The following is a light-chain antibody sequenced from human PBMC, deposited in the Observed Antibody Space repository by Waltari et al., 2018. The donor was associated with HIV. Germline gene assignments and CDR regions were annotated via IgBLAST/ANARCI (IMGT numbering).Light chain of an antibody. J-gene: IGKJ5*01. CDR1: QTISSSY. CDR3: QQYGSSPIT. V-gene: IGKV3-20*01. Sequence: EIVLTQSPGTLSLSPGESATLSCRASQTISSSYVAWYQQKSGQAPRLLSYGASTRATGIVERFSGSGSGTDFTLTISRVEPEDFAVFYCQQYGSSPITFGQGTRLEIK. CDR2: GAS.